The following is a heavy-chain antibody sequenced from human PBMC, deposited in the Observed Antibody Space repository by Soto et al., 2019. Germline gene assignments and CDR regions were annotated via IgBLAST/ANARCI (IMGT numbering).Heavy chain of an antibody. CDR2: IKNKANSYTT. CDR1: GFTFSAHY. J-gene: IGHJ4*02. Sequence: EVQLVESGGGLVQPGGSLRLSCAASGFTFSAHYMDWVRQAPGKGLEWVGRIKNKANSYTTEYAASVEGRFTISRDDSQNSLYLQINSLKTEDTAVYYCARVSLVGPSGGRYFDYWGQGSQVAVSS. CDR3: ARVSLVGPSGGRYFDY. V-gene: IGHV3-72*01. D-gene: IGHD1-26*01.